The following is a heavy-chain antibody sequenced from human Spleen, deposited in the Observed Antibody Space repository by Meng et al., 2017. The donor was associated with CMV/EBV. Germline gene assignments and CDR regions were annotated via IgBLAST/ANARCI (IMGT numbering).Heavy chain of an antibody. J-gene: IGHJ4*02. Sequence: GGSLRLSCAASGFTFSSYAMHWVRQAPGKGLEWVAVISYDGSNKYYADSVKGRFTISRDNSKNTLYLQMNSLRAEDTALYYCARDRPGTPYYFDYWGQGTLVTVSS. CDR1: GFTFSSYA. V-gene: IGHV3-30-3*01. CDR3: ARDRPGTPYYFDY. CDR2: ISYDGSNK. D-gene: IGHD1-14*01.